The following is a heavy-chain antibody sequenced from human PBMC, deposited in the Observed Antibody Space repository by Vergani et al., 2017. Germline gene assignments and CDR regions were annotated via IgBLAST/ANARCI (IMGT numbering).Heavy chain of an antibody. D-gene: IGHD1-20*01. V-gene: IGHV4-59*12. CDR1: GDSISSYY. CDR2: IYHSGST. J-gene: IGHJ6*03. Sequence: QVQLQESGPGLVKPSETLSLTCTVSGDSISSYYWSWIRQPPGKGLEWIGYIYHSGSTYYNPSLKSRVTISVDRSKNQFSLKLSSVTAADTAVYYCARSVTGKNYYYMDVWGKGTTVTVSS. CDR3: ARSVTGKNYYYMDV.